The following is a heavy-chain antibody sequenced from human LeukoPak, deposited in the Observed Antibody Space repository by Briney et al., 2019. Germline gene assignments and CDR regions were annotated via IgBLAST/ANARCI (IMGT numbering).Heavy chain of an antibody. CDR1: GGSISSFY. CDR3: ASGGYSGYAFDY. J-gene: IGHJ4*02. V-gene: IGHV4-59*01. D-gene: IGHD5-12*01. CDR2: TYYSGIT. Sequence: SETLSLTCTVSGGSISSFYWSWIRQPPGKGLQWIGYTYYSGITRYNPSLKSRVTISVDTSKNQFSLKLSSVTAADTAVYYCASGGYSGYAFDYWGQGTLVTVSS.